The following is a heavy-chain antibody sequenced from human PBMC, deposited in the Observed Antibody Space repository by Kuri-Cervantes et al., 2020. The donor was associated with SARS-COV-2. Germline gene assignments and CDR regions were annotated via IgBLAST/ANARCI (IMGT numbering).Heavy chain of an antibody. D-gene: IGHD6-6*01. CDR1: GYTFTSYG. CDR2: FDPEDGET. J-gene: IGHJ6*03. CDR3: ATLEQLGNYYYYYYYMDV. Sequence: ASVKVSCKASGYTFTSYGISWVRQAPGQGLEWMGGFDPEDGETIYAQKFQGRVTMTEDTSTDTAYMELSSLRSEDTAVYYCATLEQLGNYYYYYYYMDVWGKGTTVTVSS. V-gene: IGHV1-24*01.